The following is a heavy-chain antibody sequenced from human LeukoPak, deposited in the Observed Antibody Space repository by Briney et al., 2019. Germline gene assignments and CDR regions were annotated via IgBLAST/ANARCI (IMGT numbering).Heavy chain of an antibody. D-gene: IGHD1-26*01. CDR1: GGTFSSYA. V-gene: IGHV1-69*04. CDR3: ARDRRGSYSRGIDY. CDR2: IIPILGIA. J-gene: IGHJ4*02. Sequence: SVKVSCKASGGTFSSYAISWVRQAPGQGLEWMGRIIPILGIANYAQKFQGRATITADKSTSTAYMELSSLRSEDTAVYYCARDRRGSYSRGIDYWGQGTLVTVSS.